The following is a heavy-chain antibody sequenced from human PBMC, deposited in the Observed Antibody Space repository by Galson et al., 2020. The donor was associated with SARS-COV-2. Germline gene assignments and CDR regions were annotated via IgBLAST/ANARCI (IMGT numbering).Heavy chain of an antibody. CDR3: ARLRYYDVFTGYIVDV. CDR2: INPKSGGT. D-gene: IGHD3-9*01. J-gene: IGHJ6*02. V-gene: IGHV1-2*02. Sequence: ASVKVSCKASGYTFTDYYIHWVRQAPGQGPEWMGWINPKSGGTNYAQKFEGRVTMTRDTSITTAYMELIRLRADDTAVYYCARLRYYDVFTGYIVDVWCQGTMVAVSS. CDR1: GYTFTDYY.